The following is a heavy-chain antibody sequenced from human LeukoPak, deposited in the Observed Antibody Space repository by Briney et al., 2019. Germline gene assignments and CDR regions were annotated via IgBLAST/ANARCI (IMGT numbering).Heavy chain of an antibody. CDR1: GFTFSSYA. V-gene: IGHV3-23*01. J-gene: IGHJ4*02. Sequence: PGGSLRLSCAASGFTFSSYAMSWGRQAPGKGLEWGSTISGSGGSTYYADSVKGRFTISRDNSKNTLYLQMNSLRAEDRAVYYCAKGPIANGYYFEYWGQGSLVTLCS. CDR2: ISGSGGST. CDR3: AKGPIANGYYFEY. D-gene: IGHD6-13*01.